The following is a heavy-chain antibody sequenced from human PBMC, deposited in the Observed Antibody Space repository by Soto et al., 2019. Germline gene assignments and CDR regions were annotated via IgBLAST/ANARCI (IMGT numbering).Heavy chain of an antibody. D-gene: IGHD3-16*02. V-gene: IGHV1-46*01. Sequence: ASVKVSCKASGYTFTAFHMHWVRQAPGLGLEWMGIINPNIGHASIAQRFQGRVAMTWDTSTSTVYMELNSLRSDDTAVYFCARAPYTRSSFFFDYWGQGTPVTVSS. CDR2: INPNIGHA. J-gene: IGHJ4*02. CDR1: GYTFTAFH. CDR3: ARAPYTRSSFFFDY.